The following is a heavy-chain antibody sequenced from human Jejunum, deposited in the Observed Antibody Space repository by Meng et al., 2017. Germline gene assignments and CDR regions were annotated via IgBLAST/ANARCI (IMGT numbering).Heavy chain of an antibody. V-gene: IGHV3-7*01. CDR2: IKEDGSEK. CDR1: GFPFSVYW. Sequence: GESLKISCAAYGFPFSVYWMSWVRQTPGKGLEWVANIKEDGSEKYYVDSVKGRFTISRDNAKNSLYLQMNSLRAEDTALYYCAKGGHLDYWGQGTLVTVSS. J-gene: IGHJ4*02. CDR3: AKGGHLDY.